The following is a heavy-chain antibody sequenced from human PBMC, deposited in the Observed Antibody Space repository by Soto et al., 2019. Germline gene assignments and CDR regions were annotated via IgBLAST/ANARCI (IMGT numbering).Heavy chain of an antibody. J-gene: IGHJ5*02. CDR3: ARDTRVLAYSPLDP. D-gene: IGHD2-8*02. Sequence: SETLSLTCAVSGFSISSAYYWGWVRQPPGKGLEWIGSIYHSGSTYYNPSLKSRVTISVDTSKNQFSLKLTSVSAADTAVYYCARDTRVLAYSPLDPWGQGTLVTVSS. CDR2: IYHSGST. V-gene: IGHV4-38-2*02. CDR1: GFSISSAYY.